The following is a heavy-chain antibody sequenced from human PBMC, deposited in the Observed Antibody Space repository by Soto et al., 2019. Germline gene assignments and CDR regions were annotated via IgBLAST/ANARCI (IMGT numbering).Heavy chain of an antibody. CDR3: ARADIELLSIDY. V-gene: IGHV1-18*01. Sequence: ASVKVSCKASGYTFPSYGISWLRQAPGQGLEWMGWISAYNGNTNYAQKLQGRVTMTTDTSTSTAYMELRSLRSDDTAVYYCARADIELLSIDYWGQGTLVTGSS. J-gene: IGHJ4*02. CDR1: GYTFPSYG. CDR2: ISAYNGNT. D-gene: IGHD2-15*01.